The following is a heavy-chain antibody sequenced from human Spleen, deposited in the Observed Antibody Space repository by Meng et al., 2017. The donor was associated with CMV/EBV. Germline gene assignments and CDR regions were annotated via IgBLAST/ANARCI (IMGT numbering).Heavy chain of an antibody. Sequence: GESLKISCAASGFTFSSYSMNWVRQAPGKGLEWVSYISSSSSTIYYADSVKGRFTIFRDNAKNSLYLQMIGLRAEDTAIYYCARAGSSTGYSYFDSWGQGTLVTVSS. CDR2: ISSSSSTI. CDR1: GFTFSSYS. D-gene: IGHD6-13*01. CDR3: ARAGSSTGYSYFDS. J-gene: IGHJ4*02. V-gene: IGHV3-48*04.